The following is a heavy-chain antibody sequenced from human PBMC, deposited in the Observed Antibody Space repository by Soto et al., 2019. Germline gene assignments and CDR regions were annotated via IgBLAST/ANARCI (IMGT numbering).Heavy chain of an antibody. J-gene: IGHJ6*04. CDR1: IGDFG. CDR3: AREHERSGGMDV. D-gene: IGHD6-25*01. CDR2: IYYSGST. Sequence: IGDFGWSWILQPPGKGLEWIGYIYYSGSTNYNPSLKSRVTISVDTSKNQFSLKLSSVTAADTAVYYCAREHERSGGMDVWGKGTTVTVSS. V-gene: IGHV4-61*08.